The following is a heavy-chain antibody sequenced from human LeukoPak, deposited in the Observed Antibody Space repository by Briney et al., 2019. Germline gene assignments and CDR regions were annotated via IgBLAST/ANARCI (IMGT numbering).Heavy chain of an antibody. CDR1: GFTFSSYA. V-gene: IGHV3-23*01. Sequence: GGSLRLSCAAPGFTFSSYAMNWVRQAPGKGLEWVSAIRGSGGEIYYTESVKGRFSISRDNSKNTVYLQTNSLRAEDTAVYYCAKGGYSDYVWGSNRYFDYWGQGTLVTVSS. CDR3: AKGGYSDYVWGSNRYFDY. J-gene: IGHJ4*02. D-gene: IGHD3-16*02. CDR2: IRGSGGEI.